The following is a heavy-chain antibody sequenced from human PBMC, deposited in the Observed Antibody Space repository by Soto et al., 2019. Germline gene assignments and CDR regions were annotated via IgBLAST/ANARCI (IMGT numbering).Heavy chain of an antibody. D-gene: IGHD2-8*02. CDR3: ARGMTPPGAPAWYYFDS. J-gene: IGHJ4*02. Sequence: QVQLQESGPGLMKPSETLSLTCTVSGASITGSSYWSWIRQPAGKGLEWIGRFSLSGTTSYNPSLRSRITRSADVSKYPFSLRLTSVTAADTALYYCARGMTPPGAPAWYYFDSWGQGTLVTVSS. CDR1: GASITGSSY. CDR2: FSLSGTT. V-gene: IGHV4-4*07.